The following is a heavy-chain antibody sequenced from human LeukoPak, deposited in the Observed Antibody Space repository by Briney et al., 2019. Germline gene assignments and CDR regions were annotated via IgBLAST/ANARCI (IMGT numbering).Heavy chain of an antibody. Sequence: ASVKVSCKASGYIFTSYGFAWVRQAPGQGLEWMGWISALNGNTNYAQKFQGRVTMTTDTSTSTAYMELRSLTSDDTAMYYCARDPEGVNPLDYWGQGTLVTVSS. CDR1: GYIFTSYG. CDR3: ARDPEGVNPLDY. V-gene: IGHV1-18*01. D-gene: IGHD3-10*01. CDR2: ISALNGNT. J-gene: IGHJ4*02.